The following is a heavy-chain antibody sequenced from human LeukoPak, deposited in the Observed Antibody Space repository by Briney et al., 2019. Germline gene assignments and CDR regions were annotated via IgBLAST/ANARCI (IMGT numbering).Heavy chain of an antibody. J-gene: IGHJ4*02. Sequence: SETLSLTCTVSGVSISSYYWSCIRQPPGKGLEWIGYIYYSGSTNYNPSLKSRVTISVDTSKNQFSLKLSSVTAADTAVYYCARVSGGTYPDYWGQGTLVTVSS. D-gene: IGHD1-26*01. CDR3: ARVSGGTYPDY. CDR1: GVSISSYY. CDR2: IYYSGST. V-gene: IGHV4-59*01.